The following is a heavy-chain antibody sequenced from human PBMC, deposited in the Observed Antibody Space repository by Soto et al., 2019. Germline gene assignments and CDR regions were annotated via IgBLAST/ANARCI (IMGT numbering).Heavy chain of an antibody. J-gene: IGHJ1*01. D-gene: IGHD2-15*01. CDR2: INHSGST. CDR3: ARGKDSVVVVTAEYFQH. V-gene: IGHV4-34*01. CDR1: GGSFSDYY. Sequence: PSETLSLTCAVYGGSFSDYYWSWIRQPPGKGLEWIGEINHSGSTNYNLSLKSRVTISVDTPKNQFSLKLSSVTAADTAVYYCARGKDSVVVVTAEYFQHWGQGALVTVSS.